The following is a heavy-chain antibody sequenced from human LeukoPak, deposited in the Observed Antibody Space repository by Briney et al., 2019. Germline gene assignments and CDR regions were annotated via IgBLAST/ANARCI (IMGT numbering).Heavy chain of an antibody. J-gene: IGHJ4*02. V-gene: IGHV3-20*04. CDR3: AKDQGGSSWYAPFDY. Sequence: GGSLRLSCAASGFTFDDYGMSWVRQAPGKGLEWVSGINWNGGSTYYADSVKGRFTISRDNSKNTLYLQMNSLRAEDTAVYYCAKDQGGSSWYAPFDYWGQGTLVTVSS. D-gene: IGHD6-13*01. CDR1: GFTFDDYG. CDR2: INWNGGST.